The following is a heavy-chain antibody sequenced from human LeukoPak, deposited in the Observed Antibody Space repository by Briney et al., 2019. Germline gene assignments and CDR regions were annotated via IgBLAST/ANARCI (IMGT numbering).Heavy chain of an antibody. CDR1: GYTLTELS. D-gene: IGHD5-12*01. Sequence: ASVKVSCKVSGYTLTELSMHWVRQAPGKGLEWMGGFDPEDGETIYAQKFQGRVTMTEDTSTDTAYTELSSLRSEDTAVYYCATAIVATIWSLYDYWGQGTLVTVSS. CDR2: FDPEDGET. CDR3: ATAIVATIWSLYDY. J-gene: IGHJ4*02. V-gene: IGHV1-24*01.